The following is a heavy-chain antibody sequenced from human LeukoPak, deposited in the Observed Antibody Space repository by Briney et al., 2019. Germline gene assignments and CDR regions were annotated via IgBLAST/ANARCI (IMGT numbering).Heavy chain of an antibody. CDR3: ARDSSGNFIPDYFDY. J-gene: IGHJ4*02. CDR1: GFTFSRYE. V-gene: IGHV3-48*03. Sequence: GGSLRLSCATSGFTFSRYEMNWVRQAPGKGLEWVSYISATGNTIYYADSVKGRFTISRDNAKNSLYLQMNSLRAEDTAVYYCARDSSGNFIPDYFDYWGREPWSPSPQ. CDR2: ISATGNTI. D-gene: IGHD3-10*01.